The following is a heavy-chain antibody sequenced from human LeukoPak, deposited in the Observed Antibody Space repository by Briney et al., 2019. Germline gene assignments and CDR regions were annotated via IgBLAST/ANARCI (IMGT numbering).Heavy chain of an antibody. CDR3: ARESRMITFGGVTVAYYFDS. J-gene: IGHJ4*02. V-gene: IGHV1-69*04. CDR1: GGTFSSYG. D-gene: IGHD3-16*01. Sequence: SVKVSCKASGGTFSSYGFNWVRQAPGRGLEWMGRIIPLLGVRNHAQKFQGRVTLTADKTASTVYMELSSLRSEDTAIYYCARESRMITFGGVTVAYYFDSWGQGTLVTVSS. CDR2: IIPLLGVR.